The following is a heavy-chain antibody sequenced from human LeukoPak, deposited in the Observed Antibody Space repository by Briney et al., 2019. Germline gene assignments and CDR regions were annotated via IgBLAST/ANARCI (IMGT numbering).Heavy chain of an antibody. Sequence: PSETLSLTCTVSGGSIRGYFWSWGRQTPGKGAEWVGYIYSTGTTKYSPYLIIRVTISVDTSNTQLSLNLRFVTATDTAVYHCARHNPPPTGFCSGTSCFMSGSQFFYMDVCGKGTSVTVS. CDR2: IYSTGTT. J-gene: IGHJ6*03. CDR3: ARHNPPPTGFCSGTSCFMSGSQFFYMDV. V-gene: IGHV4-4*09. CDR1: GGSIRGYF. D-gene: IGHD2-2*01.